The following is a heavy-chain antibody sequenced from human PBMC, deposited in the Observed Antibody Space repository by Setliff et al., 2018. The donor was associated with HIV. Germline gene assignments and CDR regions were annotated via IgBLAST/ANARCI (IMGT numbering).Heavy chain of an antibody. Sequence: ASVKVSCKVSGYTFSSYAINWVRQAPGQGLEWMGWISPDNANTRISQRFRGSVTMTRDRSINTAYMEFSGLTSDDTAVYYCAKDRVVRGSYITVVDYWGQGTLVTVSS. V-gene: IGHV1-2*02. CDR1: GYTFSSYA. D-gene: IGHD3-10*01. J-gene: IGHJ4*02. CDR2: ISPDNANT. CDR3: AKDRVVRGSYITVVDY.